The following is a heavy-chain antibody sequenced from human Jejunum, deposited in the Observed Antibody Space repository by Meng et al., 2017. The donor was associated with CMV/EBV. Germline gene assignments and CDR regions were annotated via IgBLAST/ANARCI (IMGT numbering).Heavy chain of an antibody. D-gene: IGHD3-9*01. V-gene: IGHV1-18*01. J-gene: IGHJ6*02. Sequence: ITWVRQDPGQGLEWMGWINTYNGNTNYAQKVQGRVTMTTDTSTSTAYMELRSLRFDDTAIYYCARILRWYDVLTGYYDTYYYYSIDVWGQGTTVTVSS. CDR2: INTYNGNT. CDR3: ARILRWYDVLTGYYDTYYYYSIDV.